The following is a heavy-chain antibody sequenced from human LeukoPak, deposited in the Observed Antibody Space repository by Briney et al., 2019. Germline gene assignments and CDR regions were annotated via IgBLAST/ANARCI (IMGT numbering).Heavy chain of an antibody. Sequence: GGSLRLSCAASGSTFSGYALHWVRQAPGKGLEWVAVISSDGTNRYYADSVKGRFTISRDNSKNTVYLQMNSLRAEDTAVYYCARVSIFGVVIPPDYWGQGTLVTVSS. CDR3: ARVSIFGVVIPPDY. CDR2: ISSDGTNR. CDR1: GSTFSGYA. V-gene: IGHV3-30*01. J-gene: IGHJ4*02. D-gene: IGHD3-3*02.